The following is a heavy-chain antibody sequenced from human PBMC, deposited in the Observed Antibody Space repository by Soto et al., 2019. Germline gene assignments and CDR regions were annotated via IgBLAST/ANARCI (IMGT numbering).Heavy chain of an antibody. Sequence: SETLSLTCTVSGGSISTYYWSWIRQPPGKGLEWIGYIYYNGRTNYNPSLESRVTISLDTSKSQFSLKLSSVSAADTAVYYCARDGSGYDFWSGPYFFDYWGPGTLVTVS. CDR3: ARDGSGYDFWSGPYFFDY. D-gene: IGHD3-3*01. J-gene: IGHJ4*02. CDR1: GGSISTYY. CDR2: IYYNGRT. V-gene: IGHV4-59*01.